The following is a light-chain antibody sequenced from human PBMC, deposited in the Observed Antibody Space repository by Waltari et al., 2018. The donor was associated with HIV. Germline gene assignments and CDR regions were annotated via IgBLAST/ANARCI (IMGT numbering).Light chain of an antibody. J-gene: IGLJ1*01. V-gene: IGLV2-8*01. CDR3: SSYAGSNNYV. Sequence: QSTLTQPPSASGSPGQSVTISCTGTSTDVGAYNYVSWYQQNPGKAPKLMIYEVSKRPSGVPDRFSGSKSGNTASLTVSGLQAEDEADYYCSSYAGSNNYVFGTGTKVTVL. CDR2: EVS. CDR1: STDVGAYNY.